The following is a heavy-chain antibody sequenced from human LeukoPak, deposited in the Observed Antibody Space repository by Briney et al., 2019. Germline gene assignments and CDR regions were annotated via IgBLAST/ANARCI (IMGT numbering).Heavy chain of an antibody. D-gene: IGHD3-22*01. CDR3: AKDRFFYDSGSKAN. Sequence: PGGSLRLSCAASGFTFSDYYMSWIRQAPGKGLEWVSYISSSGSTIYYADSVKGRFTNFRDNAKNSLYLQMNSLRVEDTAVYYCAKDRFFYDSGSKANWGQGTLVTVSS. J-gene: IGHJ4*02. CDR2: ISSSGSTI. V-gene: IGHV3-11*01. CDR1: GFTFSDYY.